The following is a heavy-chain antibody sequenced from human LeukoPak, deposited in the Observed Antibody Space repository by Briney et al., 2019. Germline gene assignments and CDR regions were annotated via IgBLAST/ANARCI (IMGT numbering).Heavy chain of an antibody. CDR3: AKDRGKGTGTTVLPPPGCHDY. CDR1: GFTFSSYA. J-gene: IGHJ4*02. Sequence: GGSLRLSCAASGFTFSSYAMSWVRQAPGKGLEWVSAISGSGGSTYYADSVKGRFTISRDNSKNTLYLQMNSLRAEDTAVYYCAKDRGKGTGTTVLPPPGCHDYWGQGTLVTVSP. V-gene: IGHV3-23*01. D-gene: IGHD1-7*01. CDR2: ISGSGGST.